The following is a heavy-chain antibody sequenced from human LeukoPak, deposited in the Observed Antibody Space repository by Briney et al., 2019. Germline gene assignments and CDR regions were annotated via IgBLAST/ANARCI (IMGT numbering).Heavy chain of an antibody. D-gene: IGHD2-15*01. Sequence: PGGSLRLSCAASGFTFSDYYMSWIRQPPGKGLEWIGEINHSGSTNYNPSLKSRVTISVDTSKNQFSLKLSSVTAADTAVYYCARGPRGCSGGSCYFVFGSVGAFDIWGQGTMVTVSS. V-gene: IGHV4-34*01. CDR3: ARGPRGCSGGSCYFVFGSVGAFDI. CDR1: GFTFSDYY. J-gene: IGHJ3*02. CDR2: INHSGST.